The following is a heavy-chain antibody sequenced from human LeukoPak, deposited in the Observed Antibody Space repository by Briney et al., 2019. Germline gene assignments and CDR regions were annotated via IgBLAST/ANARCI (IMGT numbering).Heavy chain of an antibody. Sequence: GESLKISCKGSGYNFGGYWIAWVRQMPGKGLEWMGIIYPADSDTRYSPSFQGQVTISADKSISTAYLQWSSLKASDTAMYYCATYYGGLFDSWGQGTLVTVSS. CDR3: ATYYGGLFDS. J-gene: IGHJ4*02. CDR1: GYNFGGYW. D-gene: IGHD4-23*01. V-gene: IGHV5-51*01. CDR2: IYPADSDT.